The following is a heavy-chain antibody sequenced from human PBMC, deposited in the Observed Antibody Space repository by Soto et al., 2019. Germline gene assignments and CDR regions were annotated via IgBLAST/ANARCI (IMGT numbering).Heavy chain of an antibody. CDR3: ARATYDSSTYYLDY. CDR2: IYYTGNT. V-gene: IGHV4-30-4*01. CDR1: GASISGGDYY. D-gene: IGHD3-22*01. Sequence: QVQLQESGPGLVKPSQTLSLTCTVSGASISGGDYYWTWIRQPPGKGLEWIGSIYYTGNTYSNPSLQSRPSXSVDPSNNQFALRLTSVTAPDTAIYYCARATYDSSTYYLDYWGQGTLVTVSS. J-gene: IGHJ4*02.